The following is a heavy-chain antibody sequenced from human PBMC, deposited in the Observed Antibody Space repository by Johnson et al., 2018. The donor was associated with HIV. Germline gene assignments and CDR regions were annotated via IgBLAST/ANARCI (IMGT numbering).Heavy chain of an antibody. CDR3: AREGIAAAGPGDDAFDI. CDR2: IWYDGSNK. CDR1: GFTFSSYG. Sequence: VQLVESGGGVVQAGRSLRLSCAASGFTFSSYGMHWVRQAPGKGLEWVAVIWYDGSNKYYADSVKGRFTISRDNSKNTLYLQMNSLRAEDTAVYYCAREGIAAAGPGDDAFDIWGQGTMVTVSS. D-gene: IGHD6-13*01. J-gene: IGHJ3*02. V-gene: IGHV3-33*08.